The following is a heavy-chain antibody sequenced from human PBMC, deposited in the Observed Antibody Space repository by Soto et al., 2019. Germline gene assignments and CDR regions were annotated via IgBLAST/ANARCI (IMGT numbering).Heavy chain of an antibody. CDR1: GYRFTTHY. CDR2: MNVGTGGT. V-gene: IGHV1-2*06. J-gene: IGHJ4*02. Sequence: ASVKVSCKASGYRFTTHYIHWVRQAPGQGLEWMGRMNVGTGGTTYAHKFQGRVTMTRDTSIRTAYLEVSSVKSDDTAMYYCARDGNFDIRGYSFGFDFWGQGTLVTVSS. CDR3: ARDGNFDIRGYSFGFDF. D-gene: IGHD5-18*01.